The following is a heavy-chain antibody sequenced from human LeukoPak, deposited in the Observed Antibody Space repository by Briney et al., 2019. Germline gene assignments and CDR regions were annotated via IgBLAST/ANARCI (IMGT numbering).Heavy chain of an antibody. Sequence: ASVKVSCKASGYTFSMYYIHWVRQAPGQGLEWMGIINPSGGGTKYAQKFQGRVSMTRDTSTKIVYMELSSLRSEDTAVYYCARGGMAVVDFFDPWGQGTLVTVSS. V-gene: IGHV1-46*01. CDR3: ARGGMAVVDFFDP. CDR2: INPSGGGT. CDR1: GYTFSMYY. D-gene: IGHD6-19*01. J-gene: IGHJ5*02.